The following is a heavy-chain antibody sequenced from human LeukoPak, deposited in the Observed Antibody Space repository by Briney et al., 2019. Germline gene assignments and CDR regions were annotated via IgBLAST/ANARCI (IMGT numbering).Heavy chain of an antibody. CDR1: GYTFTSYD. D-gene: IGHD3-3*01. J-gene: IGHJ6*03. CDR3: ARVTVRSGRIEYYYYYMDV. CDR2: MNPNSGNT. Sequence: GASVKVSCKASGYTFTSYDIDWVRQATGQGLEWMGWMNPNSGNTGYAQKFQGRVTITRNTSISTAYMELSSLRSEDTAVYYCARVTVRSGRIEYYYYYMDVWGKGTTVTASS. V-gene: IGHV1-8*03.